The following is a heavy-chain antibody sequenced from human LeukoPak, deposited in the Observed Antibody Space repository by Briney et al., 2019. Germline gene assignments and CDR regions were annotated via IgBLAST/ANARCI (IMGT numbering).Heavy chain of an antibody. CDR3: ARDLLDYGEDNYYYYYMDV. D-gene: IGHD4-17*01. CDR1: GFTFSSYA. J-gene: IGHJ6*03. Sequence: PGGSLTLSCPASGFTFSSYAMSWVRQAPGKGLEWVSGISGGGGSTYYADSVNGRFTIARDNDNTTLYLQINSLRAEDTAVYYCARDLLDYGEDNYYYYYMDVWGKGTTVTVSS. V-gene: IGHV3-23*01. CDR2: ISGGGGST.